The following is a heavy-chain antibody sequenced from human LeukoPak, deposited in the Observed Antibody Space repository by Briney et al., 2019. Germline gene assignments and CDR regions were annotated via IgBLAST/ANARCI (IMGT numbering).Heavy chain of an antibody. CDR3: ARDHVLLWFGELGGEFDP. CDR2: MNPNSGNT. J-gene: IGHJ5*02. V-gene: IGHV1-8*01. CDR1: GYTFTSYD. Sequence: ASVKVSCKASGYTFTSYDINWVRQATGQGLEWMGWMNPNSGNTGYAQKFQGRVTMTRNTSISTAYMELSSLRSEDTAVYYCARDHVLLWFGELGGEFDPWGQGTLVTVSS. D-gene: IGHD3-10*01.